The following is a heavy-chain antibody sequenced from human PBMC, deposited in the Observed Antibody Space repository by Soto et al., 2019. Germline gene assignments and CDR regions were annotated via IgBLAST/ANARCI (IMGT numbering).Heavy chain of an antibody. CDR1: GYTFTGYY. J-gene: IGHJ3*02. V-gene: IGHV1-2*02. D-gene: IGHD2-2*01. CDR3: ARAAAGPIVVVPAALI. Sequence: GASVKVSRKASGYTFTGYYMHWVRQAPGQGLEWMGWINPNSGGTNYAQKFQGRVTMTRDTSISTAYMELSRLRSDDTAVYYCARAAAGPIVVVPAALIWGQGTMVTVSS. CDR2: INPNSGGT.